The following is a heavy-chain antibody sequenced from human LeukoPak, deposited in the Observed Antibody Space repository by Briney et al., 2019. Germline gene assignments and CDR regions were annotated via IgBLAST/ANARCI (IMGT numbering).Heavy chain of an antibody. Sequence: PSETLSLTCTVSGGSISSYYLSWIRQPPGKGLEWIGYIYYSGSTNYNPSLKSRVTISVDTSKNQFSLKLSSVTAADTAVYYCAREALADYVWGSYRHDAFDIWGQGTMVTVSS. CDR1: GGSISSYY. J-gene: IGHJ3*02. CDR3: AREALADYVWGSYRHDAFDI. CDR2: IYYSGST. V-gene: IGHV4-59*01. D-gene: IGHD3-16*02.